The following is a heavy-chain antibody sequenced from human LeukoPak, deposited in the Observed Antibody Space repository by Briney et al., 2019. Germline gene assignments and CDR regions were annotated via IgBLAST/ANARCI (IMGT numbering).Heavy chain of an antibody. CDR1: GFTFSTYS. J-gene: IGHJ4*02. CDR2: ISSNSDYI. V-gene: IGHV3-21*01. Sequence: GGSLRLSCAASGFTFSTYSMNWVRQAPGKGLEWVSSISSNSDYIYYADSVRGRFTISRDNAKNSLYLQMNSLRGEDTAMYYCARGRSHTYGSHNEYWGQGTLVTVSS. D-gene: IGHD3-10*01. CDR3: ARGRSHTYGSHNEY.